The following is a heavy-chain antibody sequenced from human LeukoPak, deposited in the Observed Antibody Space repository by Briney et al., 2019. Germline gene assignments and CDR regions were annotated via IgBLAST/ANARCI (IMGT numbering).Heavy chain of an antibody. J-gene: IGHJ4*02. CDR1: GFTVSDNY. CDR3: ARAVGRITEFAY. Sequence: GGSLRLSRAASGFTVSDNYMSWVRQAPGKGLEWVSAIYADGTTYYADSVKGRFTISRDNFENTVYFQMNSLRAEDTAVYYCARAVGRITEFAYWGQGTRVTVSS. V-gene: IGHV3-53*01. D-gene: IGHD3-10*01. CDR2: IYADGTT.